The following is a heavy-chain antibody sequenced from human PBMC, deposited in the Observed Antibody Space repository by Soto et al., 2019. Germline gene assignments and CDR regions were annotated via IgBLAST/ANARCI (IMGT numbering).Heavy chain of an antibody. J-gene: IGHJ6*03. CDR1: GGSISSYY. CDR3: ARRAPLSSSSDYYYYYYMDV. Sequence: SETLSLTCTVSGGSISSYYWSWIRQPPGKGLEWIGYIYYSGSTNYNPSLKSRVTISVDTSKNQFSLKLSSVTAADTAVYYCARRAPLSSSSDYYYYYYMDVWGKGTTVTVSS. CDR2: IYYSGST. V-gene: IGHV4-59*08. D-gene: IGHD6-6*01.